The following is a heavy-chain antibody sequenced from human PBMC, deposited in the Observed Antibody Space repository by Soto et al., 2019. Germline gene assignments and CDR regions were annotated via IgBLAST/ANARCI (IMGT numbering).Heavy chain of an antibody. D-gene: IGHD7-27*01. CDR3: ARGILGPGDYYYGMDV. J-gene: IGHJ6*02. CDR2: IGSAGDT. V-gene: IGHV3-13*01. CDR1: GFTFSNYD. Sequence: GGSLRLSCAASGFTFSNYDMHWVRQATGKGLEWVSAIGSAGDTYYPDSVKDRFTISRENAKNSLYLQMNSLRVGDTAVYYCARGILGPGDYYYGMDVWGQGTTVTVSS.